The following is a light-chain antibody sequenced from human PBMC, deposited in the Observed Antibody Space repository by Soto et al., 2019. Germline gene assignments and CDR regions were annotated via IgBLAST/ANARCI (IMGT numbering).Light chain of an antibody. Sequence: QSVLTQPPSVSGAPGQRVTISCTGSGXNIGAGYELNWYQQLPGTAPKLLIYANTNRPSGVPDRFSGSKSGTSASLAITGLQAEDEADYYCQSYDNSLSGYGFGTGTKVTV. CDR1: GXNIGAGYE. CDR2: ANT. V-gene: IGLV1-40*01. CDR3: QSYDNSLSGYG. J-gene: IGLJ1*01.